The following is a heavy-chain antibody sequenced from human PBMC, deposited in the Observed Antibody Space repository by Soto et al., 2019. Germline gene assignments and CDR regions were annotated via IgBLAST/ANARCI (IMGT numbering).Heavy chain of an antibody. Sequence: GGSLRLSCAASGFTFSSYSMNWVRQAPGKGLEWVSSISSSSSYIYYADSVKGRFTISRDNAKNSLYLQMNSLRAEDTAVYYCAREGTLYSSSHFDYWGQGTLVTVSS. J-gene: IGHJ4*02. CDR3: AREGTLYSSSHFDY. CDR1: GFTFSSYS. V-gene: IGHV3-21*01. D-gene: IGHD6-6*01. CDR2: ISSSSSYI.